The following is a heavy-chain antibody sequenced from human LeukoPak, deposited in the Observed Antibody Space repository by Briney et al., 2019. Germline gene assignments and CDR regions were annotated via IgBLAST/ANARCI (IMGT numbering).Heavy chain of an antibody. D-gene: IGHD6-13*01. V-gene: IGHV3-21*01. CDR2: ISGSSRHK. CDR3: ARTANFAAGYYIDY. CDR1: GFTFSSYT. Sequence: SGGSLRLSCAASGFTFSSYTMNWVRQAPGKGLEWVSSISGSSRHKYYADSVKGRFTISRDNAKNSLYLQINSLRAEDTAVYYCARTANFAAGYYIDYWGQGTLVTVSS. J-gene: IGHJ4*02.